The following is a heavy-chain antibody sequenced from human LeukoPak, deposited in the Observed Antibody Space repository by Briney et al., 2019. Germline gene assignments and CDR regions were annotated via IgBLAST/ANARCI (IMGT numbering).Heavy chain of an antibody. CDR1: GGSVSSGSYY. D-gene: IGHD1-7*01. Sequence: KPSEILSLTCTVSGGSVSSGSYYWSWLRQPPGKGLAWIGYIYYSGSTNYNPSLKSRVTISVDTSKNQFSLKLSSVTAADTAVYYCARIPWNYFTYYYYAMDVWGQGTTVTVSS. J-gene: IGHJ6*02. CDR3: ARIPWNYFTYYYYAMDV. V-gene: IGHV4-61*01. CDR2: IYYSGST.